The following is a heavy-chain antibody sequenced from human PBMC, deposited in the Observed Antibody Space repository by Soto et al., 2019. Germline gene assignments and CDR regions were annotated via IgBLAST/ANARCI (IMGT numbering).Heavy chain of an antibody. CDR1: GGSISSSSYY. CDR3: ARQPDSRDWFDP. CDR2: IYYSGST. Sequence: SETLSLTCTVSGGSISSSSYYWGWLRQPPGKGLVWIGSIYYSGSTYYNPALKSRVTISVDTSKNQFSLKLSSVTAADTAVYYCARQPDSRDWFDPWGQGTLVTVSS. V-gene: IGHV4-39*01. J-gene: IGHJ5*02. D-gene: IGHD5-18*01.